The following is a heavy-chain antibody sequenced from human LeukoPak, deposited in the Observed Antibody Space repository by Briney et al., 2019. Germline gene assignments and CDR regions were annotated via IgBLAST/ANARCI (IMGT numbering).Heavy chain of an antibody. V-gene: IGHV3-30*03. CDR1: GFTFSSYG. J-gene: IGHJ4*01. D-gene: IGHD6-19*01. CDR2: ISYDGGNK. Sequence: GGSLRLSCAASGFTFSSYGMHWVRQAPGKGLEWVAVISYDGGNKYYADSVKGRFTISRDNSKNTLYLQMNSLRAEDTAVYYCAGSPRSGWYWFDYWGHGTLVTVSS. CDR3: AGSPRSGWYWFDY.